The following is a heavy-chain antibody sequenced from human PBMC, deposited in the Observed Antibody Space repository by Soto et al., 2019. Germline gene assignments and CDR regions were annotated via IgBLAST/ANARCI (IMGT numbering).Heavy chain of an antibody. CDR3: AGPVTELGMDV. J-gene: IGHJ6*02. CDR1: GVTFSSYA. CDR2: IIPIFGTA. V-gene: IGHV1-69*01. Sequence: QVQLVQSGSEVKKPGSSVKVSCKASGVTFSSYAISWVRQAPGQGLEWMVGIIPIFGTANYAQKFQGRVTITADESTSTDYMELSSLRSEDTAVYYCAGPVTELGMDVWGQGTKVTVSS. D-gene: IGHD4-4*01.